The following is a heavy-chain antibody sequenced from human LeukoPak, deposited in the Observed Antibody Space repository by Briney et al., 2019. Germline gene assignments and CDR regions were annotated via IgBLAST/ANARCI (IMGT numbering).Heavy chain of an antibody. Sequence: GGSLRLSCAASGFTFSSYSMNWVRQAQGKGLEWVSYISSSSSTIYYADSVKGRFTISRDNAKNSLYLQMNSLRAEDTAVYYCARGPESYYYGSGNWFDLWGQGTLVTVSS. J-gene: IGHJ5*02. CDR1: GFTFSSYS. CDR3: ARGPESYYYGSGNWFDL. D-gene: IGHD3-10*01. CDR2: ISSSSSTI. V-gene: IGHV3-48*01.